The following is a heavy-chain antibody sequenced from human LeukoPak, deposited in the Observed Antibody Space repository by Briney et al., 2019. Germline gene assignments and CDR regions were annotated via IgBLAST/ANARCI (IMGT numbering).Heavy chain of an antibody. D-gene: IGHD2-21*02. CDR2: IRDSGTT. V-gene: IGHV3-69-1*01. Sequence: GGSLRLSCAASGFTFSTYPMKWVRQAPGKGLEWISHIRDSGTTDYADSVKGRFTISRDNAKNSLYLQLGSLRAEDTAVYYCARDHDFAFDNWGQGTLVTVSS. CDR1: GFTFSTYP. J-gene: IGHJ4*02. CDR3: ARDHDFAFDN.